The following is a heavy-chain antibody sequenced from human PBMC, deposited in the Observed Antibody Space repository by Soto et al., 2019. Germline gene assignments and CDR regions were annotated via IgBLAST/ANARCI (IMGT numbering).Heavy chain of an antibody. Sequence: PSETLSLTCTVSGGSISSSSYYWGWIRQPPGKGLEWIGSIYYSGSTYYNPSLKSRVTISVDTSKNQFSLKLSSVTAADTAVYYCARHQSLDDSSGWAPPHDAFDIWGQRTMVTGS. CDR1: GGSISSSSYY. D-gene: IGHD6-19*01. CDR2: IYYSGST. V-gene: IGHV4-39*01. J-gene: IGHJ3*02. CDR3: ARHQSLDDSSGWAPPHDAFDI.